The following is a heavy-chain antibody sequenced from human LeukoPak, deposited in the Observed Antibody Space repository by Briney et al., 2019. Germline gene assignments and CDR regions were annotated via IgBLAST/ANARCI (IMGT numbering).Heavy chain of an antibody. CDR2: IGVRGGGS. D-gene: IGHD6-13*01. J-gene: IGHJ4*02. Sequence: GGSLRLSCAASGFTFADYAMTWVRQAPGKGLEWVSVIGVRGGGSYYADSVKGRFTISRDNSKNTLYLQMNSLRAEDAAVYYCAKTRPLDSSSWSHGDYWGQGTLVTVSS. CDR1: GFTFADYA. CDR3: AKTRPLDSSSWSHGDY. V-gene: IGHV3-23*01.